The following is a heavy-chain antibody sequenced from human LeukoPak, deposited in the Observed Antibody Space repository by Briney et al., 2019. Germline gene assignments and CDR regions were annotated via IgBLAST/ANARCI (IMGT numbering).Heavy chain of an antibody. D-gene: IGHD2-15*01. CDR3: AKDQSYCSGDSCLPGDHYYAMDV. Sequence: GRSLRLSCAASGFTVSTYGMHWVRQAPGKGLEWVAVILYDESNKYYADSVKGRFTISRDRPKNTVYLQMNSLRAEDTAVYYCAKDQSYCSGDSCLPGDHYYAMDVWGKGITVTVSS. CDR1: GFTVSTYG. J-gene: IGHJ6*04. V-gene: IGHV3-30*18. CDR2: ILYDESNK.